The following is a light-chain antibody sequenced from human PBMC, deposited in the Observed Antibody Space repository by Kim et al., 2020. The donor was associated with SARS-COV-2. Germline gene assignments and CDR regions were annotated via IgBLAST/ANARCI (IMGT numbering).Light chain of an antibody. CDR1: QGISNY. CDR3: QKYNSAPYT. J-gene: IGKJ2*01. CDR2: AAS. V-gene: IGKV1-27*01. Sequence: EIQMTQSPSSLSASVGDRVTITCRASQGISNYLAWYQQKPGKVPKLLIYAASTLQSGVPSRFSGSGSGTDFTLTISSLQPEDVATYYFQKYNSAPYTFCQVTKLDI.